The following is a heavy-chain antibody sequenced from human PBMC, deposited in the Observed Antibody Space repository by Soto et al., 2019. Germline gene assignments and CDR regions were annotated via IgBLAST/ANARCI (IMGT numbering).Heavy chain of an antibody. Sequence: GGSLRLSCAASGFKFSSYWVSWVRQAPGRGLEWVANIKPDGGERYYAASVRGRFTISRDNAENSLYLQMNSLRAEDTAIYYCAREAYWGQGTLVTVSS. CDR2: IKPDGGER. J-gene: IGHJ4*02. D-gene: IGHD3-16*01. V-gene: IGHV3-7*05. CDR1: GFKFSSYW. CDR3: AREAY.